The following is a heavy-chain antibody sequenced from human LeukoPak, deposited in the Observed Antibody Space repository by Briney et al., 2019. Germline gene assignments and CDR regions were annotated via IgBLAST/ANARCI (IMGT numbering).Heavy chain of an antibody. D-gene: IGHD5-12*01. V-gene: IGHV3-23*01. Sequence: QSGGSLRLSCAASGFTFSSYAMSWVRQAPGKGLEWVSAISGSGGSTYYADSVKGRFTISRDNAKNSLYLQMNSLRAEDTAVYYCARAEVGWLRSHAYYFDYWGQGTLVTVSS. CDR1: GFTFSSYA. J-gene: IGHJ4*02. CDR3: ARAEVGWLRSHAYYFDY. CDR2: ISGSGGST.